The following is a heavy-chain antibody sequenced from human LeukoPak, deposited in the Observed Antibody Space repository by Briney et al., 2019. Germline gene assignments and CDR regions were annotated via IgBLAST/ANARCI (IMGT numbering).Heavy chain of an antibody. CDR2: ISYDGSNK. V-gene: IGHV3-30-3*01. Sequence: GGSLRLSCAASGFTFSSYAMHWVRQAPGKGLEWVAVISYDGSNKYYADSVKGRFTISRDNSKNTLYLQMNSLRAEDTAVYYCAREWEQLGFDYWGQGTLVTVPS. J-gene: IGHJ4*02. D-gene: IGHD6-13*01. CDR3: AREWEQLGFDY. CDR1: GFTFSSYA.